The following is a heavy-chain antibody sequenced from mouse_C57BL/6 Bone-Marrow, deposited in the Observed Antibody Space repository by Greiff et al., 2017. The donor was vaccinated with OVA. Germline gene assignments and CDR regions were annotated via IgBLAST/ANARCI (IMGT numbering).Heavy chain of an antibody. CDR2: IRLKSDNYAT. J-gene: IGHJ3*01. V-gene: IGHV6-3*01. D-gene: IGHD2-4*01. CDR1: GFTFSNYW. Sequence: EVQGVESGGGLVQPGGSMKLSCVASGFTFSNYWMNWVRQSPEKGLEWVAQIRLKSDNYATHYAESVKGRFTISRDDSKSSVYLQMNNLRAEDTGIYYCTDDYGEAYWGQGTLVTVSA. CDR3: TDDYGEAY.